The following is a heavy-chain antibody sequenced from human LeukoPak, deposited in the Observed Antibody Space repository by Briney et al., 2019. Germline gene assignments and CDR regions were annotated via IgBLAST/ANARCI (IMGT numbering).Heavy chain of an antibody. D-gene: IGHD5-12*01. J-gene: IGHJ6*04. V-gene: IGHV1-69*01. CDR1: GDACSSCA. Sequence: AGDACSSCAISWERQAPGQGLEWMGGITPIFGTANYAQKFQGRVTITADESTSTAYMELSSLRSEDTAVYYCARVSGYDTYGMDVWGKGTTVTVSS. CDR2: ITPIFGTA. CDR3: ARVSGYDTYGMDV.